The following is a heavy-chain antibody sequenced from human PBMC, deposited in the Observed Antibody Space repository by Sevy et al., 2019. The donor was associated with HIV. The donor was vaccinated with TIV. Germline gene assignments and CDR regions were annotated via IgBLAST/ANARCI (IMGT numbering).Heavy chain of an antibody. J-gene: IGHJ4*02. D-gene: IGHD3-22*01. V-gene: IGHV1-24*01. CDR2: FDPEDGET. CDR3: ATTKDYYDSSGYPFDY. CDR1: GYTLTELS. Sequence: ASVKVSCKVSGYTLTELSMHWVRQAPGKGLEWMGSFDPEDGETIYQQKFQGRVTPTEDTSTDTAYMELSSLRSEDTAVYYCATTKDYYDSSGYPFDYWGQGTLVTVSS.